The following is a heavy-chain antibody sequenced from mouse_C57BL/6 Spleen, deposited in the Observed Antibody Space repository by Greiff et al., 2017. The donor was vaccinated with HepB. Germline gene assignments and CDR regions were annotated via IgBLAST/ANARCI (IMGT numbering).Heavy chain of an antibody. CDR1: GYTFTDYY. CDR2: INPYNGGT. J-gene: IGHJ1*03. V-gene: IGHV1-19*01. Sequence: EVQGVESGPVLVKPGASVKLSCKASGYTFTDYYMNWVKQSHGKSLEWIGVINPYNGGTSYNQKFKGKATLTVDKSSSTAYMELNSLTSEDSAVYYCARDITTVVDVWYFDVWGTVTTVTGSS. D-gene: IGHD1-1*01. CDR3: ARDITTVVDVWYFDV.